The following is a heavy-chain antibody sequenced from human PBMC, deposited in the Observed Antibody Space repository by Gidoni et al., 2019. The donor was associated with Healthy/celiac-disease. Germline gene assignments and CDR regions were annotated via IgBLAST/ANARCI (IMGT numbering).Heavy chain of an antibody. J-gene: IGHJ6*02. CDR3: AGPTRHVDIVRNYGMDV. D-gene: IGHD5-12*01. V-gene: IGHV1-69*01. CDR1: GGTFSSYA. Sequence: QVQLVQSGAEVKKPGSSVKVSCKASGGTFSSYAISWVRQAPGQGLEWMGGIIPIFGTANYAQKFQGRVTITADESTSTAYMELSSLRSEDTAVYYCAGPTRHVDIVRNYGMDVWGQGTTVTVSS. CDR2: IIPIFGTA.